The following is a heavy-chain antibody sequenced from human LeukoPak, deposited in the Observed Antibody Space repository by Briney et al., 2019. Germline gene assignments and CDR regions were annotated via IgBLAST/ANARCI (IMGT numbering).Heavy chain of an antibody. Sequence: GGPLRLSCAASGFTFSDYEMNWVRQAPGMGLEWVSYISSSGVSIYYADSVKGRFTISRDNAKNSLYLQMNSLRAEDTAVYYCARPRYSSSWYVPNYFDYWGQGTLVTVSS. D-gene: IGHD6-13*01. J-gene: IGHJ4*02. CDR1: GFTFSDYE. CDR3: ARPRYSSSWYVPNYFDY. V-gene: IGHV3-48*03. CDR2: ISSSGVSI.